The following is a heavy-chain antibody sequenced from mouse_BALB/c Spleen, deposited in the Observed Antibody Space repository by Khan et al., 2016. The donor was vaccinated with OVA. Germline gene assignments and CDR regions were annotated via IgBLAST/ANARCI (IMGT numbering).Heavy chain of an antibody. CDR2: IWSDGST. V-gene: IGHV2-6-1*01. Sequence: QVQLKQSGPGLAAPSQSLSITCTISGFSLTNYGVHWVRQPPGKGLEWLAVIWSDGSTTYTSALKSRLNITKDNSQSQVVLKMNSLQTDDTAIYFCARQPYYHYNIMDYWGQGTSVTVSS. J-gene: IGHJ4*01. D-gene: IGHD2-10*01. CDR3: ARQPYYHYNIMDY. CDR1: GFSLTNYG.